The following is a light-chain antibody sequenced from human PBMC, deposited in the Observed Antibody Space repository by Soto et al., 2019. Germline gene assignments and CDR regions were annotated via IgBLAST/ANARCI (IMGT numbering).Light chain of an antibody. Sequence: QSVLTQPASVSGSPAQSITISCTGTSSDVDGYNYVSWYQQHPGKAPKFMIYDVSNRPSGVSNRFSGSKSGNTASLTISGLQAEDEADYYCCSYTTSNTRQIVFGTGTKVT. CDR2: DVS. J-gene: IGLJ1*01. V-gene: IGLV2-14*01. CDR3: CSYTTSNTRQIV. CDR1: SSDVDGYNY.